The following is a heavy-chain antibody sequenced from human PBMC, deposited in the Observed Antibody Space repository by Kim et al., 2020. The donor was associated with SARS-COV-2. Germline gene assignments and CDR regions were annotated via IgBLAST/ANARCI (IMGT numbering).Heavy chain of an antibody. V-gene: IGHV3-30*02. J-gene: IGHJ3*02. Sequence: YADPVKGRVTISRDNSKNTLSLQMNSLREEDTGVYYCAKEGSGGAVRAFDIWGQGTMVTVSS. D-gene: IGHD3-10*01. CDR3: AKEGSGGAVRAFDI.